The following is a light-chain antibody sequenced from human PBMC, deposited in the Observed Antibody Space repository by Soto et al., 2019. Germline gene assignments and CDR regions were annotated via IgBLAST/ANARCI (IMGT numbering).Light chain of an antibody. CDR2: SGS. J-gene: IGKJ5*01. CDR1: EAITRN. CDR3: QEYKNWPRGT. V-gene: IGKV3-15*01. Sequence: VMTQSPVTLSVSPGETATLSCRASEAITRNLAWYQQKPGQGPRLLIYSGSTRATGIPARFSGSGSETVFTLTISSLQPEDFVVYFCQEYKNWPRGTFGQGTRLEIK.